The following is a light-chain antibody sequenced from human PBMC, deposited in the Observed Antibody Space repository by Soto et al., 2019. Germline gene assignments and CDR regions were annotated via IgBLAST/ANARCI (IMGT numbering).Light chain of an antibody. V-gene: IGLV2-14*03. CDR2: DVT. CDR1: SSDVGGYNF. Sequence: QSALTQPASVSGSPGQSITISCTGTSSDVGGYNFASWYQQHPGNSPKLMIYDVTNRPSGISNRFSGSKSGNTASLTISGLQAEDEAHYYCNSYTTSGAVVFGGGTKLTVL. CDR3: NSYTTSGAVV. J-gene: IGLJ3*02.